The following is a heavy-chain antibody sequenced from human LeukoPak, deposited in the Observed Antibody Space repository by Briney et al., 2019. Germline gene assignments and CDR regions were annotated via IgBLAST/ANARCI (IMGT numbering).Heavy chain of an antibody. CDR2: IHYDSSTE. CDR1: GFAFSSYG. CDR3: ASGTVSGRDGLFGAFDI. J-gene: IGHJ3*02. Sequence: GGSLRLSCAASGFAFSSYGMHWVRQAPGKGLEWVAYIHYDSSTEDYADSVKGRFTISRDNAKNSLYLQMNSLRAEDTAVYYCASGTVSGRDGLFGAFDIWGQGTMVTVSS. V-gene: IGHV3-30*02. D-gene: IGHD4-11*01.